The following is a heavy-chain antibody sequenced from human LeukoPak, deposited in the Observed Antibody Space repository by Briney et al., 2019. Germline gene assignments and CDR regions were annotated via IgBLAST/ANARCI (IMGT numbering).Heavy chain of an antibody. V-gene: IGHV1-58*02. J-gene: IGHJ3*02. CDR1: GFTFTSSA. Sequence: ASVKVSCKASGFTFTSSAMQWVRQARGQRLEWIGWIVVGSGNTNYAQKFQERVTITRDMSTSTAYMELSSLRSEDTAVYYCAAAYYYDSSGYYHESDAFDIWGQGTMVTVSS. CDR3: AAAYYYDSSGYYHESDAFDI. CDR2: IVVGSGNT. D-gene: IGHD3-22*01.